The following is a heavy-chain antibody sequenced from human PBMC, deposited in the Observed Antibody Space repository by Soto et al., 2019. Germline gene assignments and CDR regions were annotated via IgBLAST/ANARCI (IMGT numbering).Heavy chain of an antibody. D-gene: IGHD2-2*01. V-gene: IGHV1-2*04. J-gene: IGHJ5*02. CDR3: ARVGIDIIVVPAALSDNCFDP. Sequence: ASVKVSCKASGDTLTGYYMHWVRQAPRQGLEWMGWINPNSGGTNYAQNFQGWVTMTRDTSISTAYMELSRLRSDDTAVYYCARVGIDIIVVPAALSDNCFDPWGQGTLVTVSS. CDR1: GDTLTGYY. CDR2: INPNSGGT.